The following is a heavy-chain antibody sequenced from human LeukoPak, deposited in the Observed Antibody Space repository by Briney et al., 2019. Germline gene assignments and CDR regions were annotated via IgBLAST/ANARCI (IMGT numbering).Heavy chain of an antibody. D-gene: IGHD5-18*01. Sequence: ASVKVSCKVSGYTLTELCMHWVRQAPGKGLEWMGGFDPEDGETIYAQKFQGRVTMTEDTSTDTAYMELSSLRSEDTAVYYCATRREDIGYSYGPKSPFDPWGQGTLVTVSS. CDR3: ATRREDIGYSYGPKSPFDP. J-gene: IGHJ5*02. CDR2: FDPEDGET. CDR1: GYTLTELC. V-gene: IGHV1-24*01.